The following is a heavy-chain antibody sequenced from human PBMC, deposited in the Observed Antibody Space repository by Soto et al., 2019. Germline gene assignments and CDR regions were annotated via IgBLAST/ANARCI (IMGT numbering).Heavy chain of an antibody. J-gene: IGHJ6*02. CDR2: TTPIFGTQ. D-gene: IGHD2-2*01. V-gene: IGHV1-69*06. CDR1: GGTFSTYS. Sequence: QVQLVQSGAEVKKPGSSVKVSCKASGGTFSTYSISWVRQAPGQGLEWMGGTTPIFGTQNYAQKFQGRVTITADNATSTVYMELSNLRSEDTAVYYCARDSRTDLPPNYYGMDVWGQGTTVTVSS. CDR3: ARDSRTDLPPNYYGMDV.